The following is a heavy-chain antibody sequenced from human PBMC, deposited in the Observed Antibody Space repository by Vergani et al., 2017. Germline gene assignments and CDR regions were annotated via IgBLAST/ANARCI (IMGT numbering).Heavy chain of an antibody. D-gene: IGHD1-26*01. CDR3: ARVRASGSYYES. CDR2: INPNSGGT. V-gene: IGHV1-2*02. Sequence: QVQLVQSGAEVKKPGASVKVSCKASGYTFTGYYMHWVRQAPGQGLEWMGWINPNSGGTNYAQQFQGRVTMTRDTSISTAYMELSSLRSDDTAVYYCARVRASGSYYESWGQGTLVTVSS. CDR1: GYTFTGYY. J-gene: IGHJ4*02.